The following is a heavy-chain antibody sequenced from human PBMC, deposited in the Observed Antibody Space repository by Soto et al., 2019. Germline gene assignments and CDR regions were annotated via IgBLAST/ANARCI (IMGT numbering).Heavy chain of an antibody. J-gene: IGHJ4*02. D-gene: IGHD3-16*01. CDR1: GYSFTGLD. CDR2: MEPSSGRT. V-gene: IGHV1-8*02. Sequence: ASVKVSCKASGYSFTGLDINWVRQTTGQGLEWMGWMEPSSGRTGYAQKFQGRVTMTRDTSINTAYMELSSLTSDDTAFYYCARGVTGGVDYWGLGTLVTVSS. CDR3: ARGVTGGVDY.